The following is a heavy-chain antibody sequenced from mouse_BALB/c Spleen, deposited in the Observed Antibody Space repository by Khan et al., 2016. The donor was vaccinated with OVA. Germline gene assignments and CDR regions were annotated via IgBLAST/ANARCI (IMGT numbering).Heavy chain of an antibody. J-gene: IGHJ4*01. D-gene: IGHD2-14*01. CDR2: INTYTGEP. V-gene: IGHV9-3-1*01. CDR3: ARVGYAGTMDY. Sequence: QIQLVQSGPELKKPGETVKISCKASGYTFTNNGMNWVKQNPGKGLKWMGWINTYTGEPTYVDDFKGRFAFSLETSATTANLQLNNLKNEDTATYFCARVGYAGTMDYWGQGTSVTVSS. CDR1: GYTFTNNG.